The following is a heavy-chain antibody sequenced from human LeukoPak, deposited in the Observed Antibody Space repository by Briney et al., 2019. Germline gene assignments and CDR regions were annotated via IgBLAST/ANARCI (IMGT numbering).Heavy chain of an antibody. Sequence: PGGSLRLSCAASGFTFSSYSMNWVRQAPGKGLEWVSYISSSSSTIYYADSVKGRFTISRDNAKNSLYLQMNSLRAEDTAVYYCARDAAEYSSSSAYYYMDVWGKGTTVTVSS. V-gene: IGHV3-48*04. CDR2: ISSSSSTI. CDR3: ARDAAEYSSSSAYYYMDV. D-gene: IGHD6-6*01. CDR1: GFTFSSYS. J-gene: IGHJ6*03.